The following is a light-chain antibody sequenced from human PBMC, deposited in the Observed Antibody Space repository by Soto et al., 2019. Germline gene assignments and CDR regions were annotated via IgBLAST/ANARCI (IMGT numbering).Light chain of an antibody. Sequence: QCVLTQPPSVSGAPGQSVTISCTGTSSDVGSYNRVSWYQQPPGTAPKLMIYEVSNRPSGVPDRFSGSKSGNTASLTMSGLQADDEADYYCSSYTSSSTYVFGTGTKVTVL. V-gene: IGLV2-18*02. CDR3: SSYTSSSTYV. CDR2: EVS. J-gene: IGLJ1*01. CDR1: SSDVGSYNR.